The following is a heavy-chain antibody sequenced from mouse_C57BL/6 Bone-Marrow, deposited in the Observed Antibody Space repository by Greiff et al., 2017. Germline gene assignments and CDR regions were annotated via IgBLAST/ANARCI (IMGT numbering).Heavy chain of an antibody. CDR3: ARGEGPLFDY. CDR1: GYTFTNYW. CDR2: IYPGGGYT. V-gene: IGHV1-63*01. Sequence: VMLVESGAELVRPGTSVKMSCKASGYTFTNYWIGWAKQRPGHGLEWIGDIYPGGGYTNYNEKFKGKATLTADKSSSTAYMQFSSLTSEDSAIYYCARGEGPLFDYWGQGTTLTVSS. J-gene: IGHJ2*01.